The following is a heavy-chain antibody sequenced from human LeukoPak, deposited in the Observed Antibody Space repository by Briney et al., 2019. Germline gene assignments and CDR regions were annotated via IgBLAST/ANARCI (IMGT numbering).Heavy chain of an antibody. CDR2: IYYSGST. V-gene: IGHV4-59*01. J-gene: IGHJ4*02. D-gene: IGHD3-3*01. Sequence: SETLSLTCTVSGGSISSYYWSWIRQPPGKGLEWIGYIYYSGSTNYNPSLKSRVTISVDTSKNQFSLKLSSVTAADTAVYYCAGGGVGKPRQSFHYWGQGTLVTVSS. CDR1: GGSISSYY. CDR3: AGGGVGKPRQSFHY.